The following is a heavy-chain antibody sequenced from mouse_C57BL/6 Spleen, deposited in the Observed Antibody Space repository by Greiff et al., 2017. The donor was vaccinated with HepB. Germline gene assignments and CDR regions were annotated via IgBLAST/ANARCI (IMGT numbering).Heavy chain of an antibody. Sequence: EVQLQQSGPVLVKPGASVKMSCKASGYTFTDYYMNWVKQSHGKSLEWIGVINPYNGGTSYNQKFKGKATLTVDKSSSTAYMELNSLTSEDSAVYYCARNHDGYYDYAMDYWGQGTSVTVSS. D-gene: IGHD2-3*01. J-gene: IGHJ4*01. V-gene: IGHV1-19*01. CDR2: INPYNGGT. CDR3: ARNHDGYYDYAMDY. CDR1: GYTFTDYY.